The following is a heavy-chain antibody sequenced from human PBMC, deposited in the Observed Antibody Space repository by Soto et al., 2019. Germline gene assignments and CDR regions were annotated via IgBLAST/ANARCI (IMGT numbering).Heavy chain of an antibody. CDR3: ARGGTGTTRANDY. CDR1: GFTFSSYS. J-gene: IGHJ4*02. D-gene: IGHD1-7*01. CDR2: ISSSSSYI. V-gene: IGHV3-21*01. Sequence: EVQLVESGGGLVQPGGSLRLSCAASGFTFSSYSMNWVRQAPGKGLEWVSSISSSSSYIYYADSVKGRFTISRDNAKNSLYLQMNSLRAEDTAVYYCARGGTGTTRANDYWGQGTLVTVSS.